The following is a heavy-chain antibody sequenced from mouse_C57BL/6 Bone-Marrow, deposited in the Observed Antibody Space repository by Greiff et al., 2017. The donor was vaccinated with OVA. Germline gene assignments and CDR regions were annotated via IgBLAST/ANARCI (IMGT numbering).Heavy chain of an antibody. Sequence: QVQLKESGPGLVQPSQSLSITCTVSGFSLTSYGVHWVRQSPGKGLEWLGVIWSGGSTDYNAAFISRLSISKDNSKSQVFIKMNRLKADDTAIYYCAREGSYYEGFFAYWGQGTLVTVSA. CDR1: GFSLTSYG. D-gene: IGHD2-12*01. CDR2: IWSGGST. CDR3: AREGSYYEGFFAY. V-gene: IGHV2-2*01. J-gene: IGHJ3*01.